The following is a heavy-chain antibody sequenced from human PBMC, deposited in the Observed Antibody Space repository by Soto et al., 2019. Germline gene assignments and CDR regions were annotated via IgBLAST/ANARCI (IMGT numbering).Heavy chain of an antibody. CDR1: GYSFTSYW. V-gene: IGHV5-10-1*01. CDR2: IDPSDSYT. J-gene: IGHJ6*02. CDR3: ARLTDYGRFLSDQARGSYYYYGMDV. D-gene: IGHD3-3*01. Sequence: PGESLKIACNGSGYSFTSYWISWVRQMPGKGLEWMGRIDPSDSYTNYSPSFQGHVTISADKSISTAYLQWSSLKASDTAMYYCARLTDYGRFLSDQARGSYYYYGMDVWGQGTTVIVSS.